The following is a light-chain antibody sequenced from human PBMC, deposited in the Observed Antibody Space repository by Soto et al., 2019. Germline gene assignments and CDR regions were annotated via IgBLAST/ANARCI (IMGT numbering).Light chain of an antibody. J-gene: IGKJ1*01. V-gene: IGKV3-20*01. CDR1: HTVPSNY. Sequence: EIVLTQSPDTLSLSPGERATLSCRASHTVPSNYLAWYQQKPGQAPRLLIYGASSRATDIPDRFSGSGSGTDFTLTISRLETEDFAVYYCQQYGGSPRTFGQGTKVEIK. CDR2: GAS. CDR3: QQYGGSPRT.